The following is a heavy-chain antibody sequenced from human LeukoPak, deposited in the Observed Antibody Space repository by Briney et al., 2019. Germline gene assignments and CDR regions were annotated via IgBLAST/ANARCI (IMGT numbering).Heavy chain of an antibody. V-gene: IGHV3-21*01. CDR1: GFTFSSYS. CDR2: ISSSSSYI. D-gene: IGHD2-2*01. Sequence: GGSLRLSCAASGFTFSSYSMNWVRQAPGKGLEWVSSISSSSSYICYADSVKGRFTISRDNAKNSLYLQMNSLRAEDTAVYYCARVPPRTKVGCSSTSCYQYHYYGMDVWGQGTTVTVSS. J-gene: IGHJ6*02. CDR3: ARVPPRTKVGCSSTSCYQYHYYGMDV.